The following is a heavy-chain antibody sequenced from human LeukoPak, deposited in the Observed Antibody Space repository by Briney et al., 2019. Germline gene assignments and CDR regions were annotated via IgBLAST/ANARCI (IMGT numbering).Heavy chain of an antibody. V-gene: IGHV3-23*01. CDR1: GFTFSSYA. Sequence: GGSLRLSCAASGFTFSSYAMSWVRQAPGKGLEWVSGISGSGDNTYYADSVKGRFTISRDNSKNTLYVQVNSLGTEDAAAYYCAKGSYYDSSGSFYFDYWGQGTLVTVSS. CDR3: AKGSYYDSSGSFYFDY. J-gene: IGHJ4*02. CDR2: ISGSGDNT. D-gene: IGHD3-22*01.